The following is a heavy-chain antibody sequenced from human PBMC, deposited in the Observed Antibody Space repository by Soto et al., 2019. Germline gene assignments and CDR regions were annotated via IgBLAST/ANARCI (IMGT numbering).Heavy chain of an antibody. CDR3: RRALQGLLWFRGPPPG. CDR2: INHSGST. J-gene: IGHJ4*02. Sequence: QVQLQQWGAGLLKPSETLSLTCAVYGGSFSGYYWSWIRQPPGKGLEWIWEINHSGSTNYNPSLKSRVTISVDTPNNQPALKLRSLSSADTGVYYWRRALQGLLWFRGPPPGGGQGTLVTVSS. D-gene: IGHD3-10*01. V-gene: IGHV4-34*01. CDR1: GGSFSGYY.